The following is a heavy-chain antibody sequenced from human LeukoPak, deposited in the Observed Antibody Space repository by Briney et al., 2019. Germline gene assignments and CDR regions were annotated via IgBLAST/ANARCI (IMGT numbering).Heavy chain of an antibody. J-gene: IGHJ3*02. CDR3: ARPMGSQYYYDSSGYYRDGDAFDI. CDR1: GGSISSSSYY. CDR2: IYYSGST. Sequence: SETLSLTCTVSGGSISSSSYYWGWIRQPPGKGLEWIGSIYYSGSTYYNPSLKSRVTISVDTSKNQFSLKLSSVTAADTAVYYCARPMGSQYYYDSSGYYRDGDAFDIWGQGTMVTVSS. D-gene: IGHD3-22*01. V-gene: IGHV4-39*01.